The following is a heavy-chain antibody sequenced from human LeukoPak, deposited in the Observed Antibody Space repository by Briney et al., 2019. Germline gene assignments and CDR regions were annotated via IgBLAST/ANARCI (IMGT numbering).Heavy chain of an antibody. J-gene: IGHJ3*02. CDR1: GYTFTSYG. D-gene: IGHD3-22*01. Sequence: GASVKVSCKASGYTFTSYGISWVRQAPGQGLEWMGWISAYNGNTNYAQKLQGRVTMTTDTSTSTAYMELRSLRSDDTAVYYCAREERIVVVPDAFDIWGQGTMVTVSS. CDR3: AREERIVVVPDAFDI. CDR2: ISAYNGNT. V-gene: IGHV1-18*01.